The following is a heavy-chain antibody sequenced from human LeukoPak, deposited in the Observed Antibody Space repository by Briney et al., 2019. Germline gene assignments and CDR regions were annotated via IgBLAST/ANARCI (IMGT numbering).Heavy chain of an antibody. Sequence: SVKVSCKASGGTFSSYAISWVRQAPGQGLEWMGGIIPIFGTANYAQKFQGRVTITADESTSTAYMELSSLRSEDTAVYYCAADGSESENYDFWSGYYTPYYYGMDVWGQGTTVTVSS. J-gene: IGHJ6*02. V-gene: IGHV1-69*13. D-gene: IGHD3-3*01. CDR2: IIPIFGTA. CDR3: AADGSESENYDFWSGYYTPYYYGMDV. CDR1: GGTFSSYA.